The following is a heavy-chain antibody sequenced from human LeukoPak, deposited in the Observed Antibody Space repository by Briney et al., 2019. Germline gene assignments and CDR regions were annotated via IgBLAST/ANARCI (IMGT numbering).Heavy chain of an antibody. D-gene: IGHD3-16*02. CDR2: ISWNSGNI. CDR1: GFTFDDYA. CDR3: AKDTRLGELSEAFDI. V-gene: IGHV3-9*01. Sequence: GGSLRLSCVASGFTFDDYAMHWVRQAPGKGLEWVSGISWNSGNIDYADSVKGRFTISRDNAKNSLYLQMNSLRAEDTALYSCAKDTRLGELSEAFDIWGQGTMVTVSS. J-gene: IGHJ3*02.